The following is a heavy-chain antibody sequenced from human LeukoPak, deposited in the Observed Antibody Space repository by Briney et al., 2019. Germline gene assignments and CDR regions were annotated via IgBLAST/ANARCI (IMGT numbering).Heavy chain of an antibody. J-gene: IGHJ3*02. CDR3: ARDAFDI. CDR1: GFTFSSYS. V-gene: IGHV3-21*01. CDR2: IISSRSYI. Sequence: GSLRLACAASGFTFSSYSMNWVRQASRKGLEWVSSIISSRSYIYYADSVKGRFTISRDNAKNSLYLQMNSLRAEDTAVYYCARDAFDIWGQGTMVTVSS.